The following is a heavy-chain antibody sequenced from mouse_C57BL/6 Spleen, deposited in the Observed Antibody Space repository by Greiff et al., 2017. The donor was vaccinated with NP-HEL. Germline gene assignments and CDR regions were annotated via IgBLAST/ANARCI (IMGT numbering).Heavy chain of an antibody. CDR3: ARSGNDYDLDY. Sequence: VKLMESGAELVKPGASVKISCKASGYAFSSYWMNWVKQRPGKGLEWIGQIYPGDGDTNYNGKFKGKATLTADKSSSTAYMQLSSLTSEDSAVYFCARSGNDYDLDYWGQGTTLTVSS. D-gene: IGHD2-4*01. CDR2: IYPGDGDT. V-gene: IGHV1-80*01. J-gene: IGHJ2*01. CDR1: GYAFSSYW.